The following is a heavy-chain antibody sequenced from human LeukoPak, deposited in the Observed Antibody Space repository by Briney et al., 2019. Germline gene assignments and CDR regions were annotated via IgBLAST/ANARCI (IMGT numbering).Heavy chain of an antibody. J-gene: IGHJ6*02. CDR2: IYTSGST. Sequence: PSETLSLTCTVSGGSISSYYWSWIRQPAGKGLEWIGRIYTSGSTNYNPSLKSRVTMTVDTSKIQFSLKLSSVTAADTAVYYCARDRATITEYYYYYGMDVWGQGTTVTVSS. CDR3: ARDRATITEYYYYYGMDV. V-gene: IGHV4-4*07. D-gene: IGHD5-12*01. CDR1: GGSISSYY.